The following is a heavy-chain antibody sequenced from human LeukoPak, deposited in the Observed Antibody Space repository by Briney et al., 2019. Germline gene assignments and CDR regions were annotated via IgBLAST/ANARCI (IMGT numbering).Heavy chain of an antibody. V-gene: IGHV3-33*01. D-gene: IGHD4-17*01. Sequence: GGSLRLSCAASGFTFSRYGMHWVRQAPGKGLEWVAVIWYDGNNKYYADSVQGRFTISRDNSKNTLDLQMNSLRAEETAVYYCTMPYGDYVSWGQGTLVTVSS. J-gene: IGHJ5*02. CDR2: IWYDGNNK. CDR3: TMPYGDYVS. CDR1: GFTFSRYG.